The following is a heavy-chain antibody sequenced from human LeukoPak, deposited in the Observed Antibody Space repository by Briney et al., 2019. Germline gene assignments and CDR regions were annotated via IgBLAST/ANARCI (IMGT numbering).Heavy chain of an antibody. CDR3: ARYSSSWFLDY. CDR1: GGTFSSYA. CDR2: ISAYNGNT. J-gene: IGHJ4*02. D-gene: IGHD6-13*01. V-gene: IGHV1-18*01. Sequence: ASVKVSCKASGGTFSSYAISWVRQAPGQGLEWMGWISAYNGNTNYAQKLQGRVTMTTDTSTSTAYMELRSLRSDDTAVYYCARYSSSWFLDYWRQGTLLTVSS.